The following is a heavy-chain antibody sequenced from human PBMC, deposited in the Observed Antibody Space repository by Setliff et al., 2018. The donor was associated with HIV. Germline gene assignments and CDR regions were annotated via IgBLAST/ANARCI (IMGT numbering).Heavy chain of an antibody. V-gene: IGHV3-7*01. CDR2: IGQDGSEK. Sequence: LRLSCAASRFDFNNYWMCWVRQAPGKWLEWVANIGQDGSEKNYVDSVKGRFTISRDNAKNSMDLQMNSLRAEDTAIYYCARKLRPGHGVDVWGQGTTVTVSS. CDR3: ARKLRPGHGVDV. J-gene: IGHJ6*02. D-gene: IGHD3-10*01. CDR1: RFDFNNYW.